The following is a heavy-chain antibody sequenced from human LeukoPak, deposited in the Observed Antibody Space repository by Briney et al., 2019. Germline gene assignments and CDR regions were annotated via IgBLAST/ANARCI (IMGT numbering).Heavy chain of an antibody. D-gene: IGHD4-11*01. CDR1: GFTLSDHY. Sequence: QTGGSLRLSCAASGFTLSDHYMDWVRQAPGKGLEWVGRTRNKVNSYSTEYAASVKGRFTISRDDSKNSLYLQMNSLRAEDTAVYYCAKMWGASNHYYYIDVWGEGTTVTVSS. J-gene: IGHJ6*03. CDR2: TRNKVNSYST. CDR3: AKMWGASNHYYYIDV. V-gene: IGHV3-72*01.